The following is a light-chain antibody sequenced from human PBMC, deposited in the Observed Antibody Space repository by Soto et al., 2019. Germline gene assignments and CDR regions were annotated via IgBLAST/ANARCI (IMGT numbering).Light chain of an antibody. Sequence: EIVMTQSPATLSVSPGERATLSWRASQSLSSNLAWYQQKPGQAPRLRSYGASTRATGIPDRFSGSGSGTEFTLTISSLQSEDFTVYYCQQYNNWPLTFGGGTKVDIK. J-gene: IGKJ4*01. CDR3: QQYNNWPLT. CDR1: QSLSSN. V-gene: IGKV3-15*01. CDR2: GAS.